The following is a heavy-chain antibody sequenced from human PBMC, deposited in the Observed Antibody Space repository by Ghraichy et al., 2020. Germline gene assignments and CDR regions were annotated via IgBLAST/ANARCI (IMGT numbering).Heavy chain of an antibody. CDR1: GGSISSYY. CDR2: IYYSGST. D-gene: IGHD3-22*01. Sequence: SETLSLTCTVSGGSISSYYWSWIRQPPGKGLEWIGYIYYSGSTNYNPSLKSRVTISVDTSKNQFSLKLSSVTAADTAVYYCARHSYYYDSSGYYDWYFDLWGRGTLVTVSS. CDR3: ARHSYYYDSSGYYDWYFDL. V-gene: IGHV4-59*08. J-gene: IGHJ2*01.